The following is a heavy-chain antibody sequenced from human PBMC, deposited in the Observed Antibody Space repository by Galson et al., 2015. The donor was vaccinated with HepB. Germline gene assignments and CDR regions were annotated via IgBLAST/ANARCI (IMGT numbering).Heavy chain of an antibody. Sequence: SETLSLTCTVSGGSISSSSYYWGWIRQPPGKGLEWIGSIFYSGNTYYNASLKSRVTISVDTSKNQFSLKLSSVTAADTAVYYCASPGIAARYFDYWGQGTLVTVSS. D-gene: IGHD6-6*01. CDR1: GGSISSSSYY. CDR3: ASPGIAARYFDY. V-gene: IGHV4-39*01. CDR2: IFYSGNT. J-gene: IGHJ4*02.